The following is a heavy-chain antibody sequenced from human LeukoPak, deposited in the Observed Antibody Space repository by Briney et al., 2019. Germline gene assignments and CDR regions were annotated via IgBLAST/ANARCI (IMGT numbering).Heavy chain of an antibody. Sequence: PSETLSLTCTVSGGSISSSSYYWGWIRQPPGKGLEWIANIYYSGKTHYNPSLKSRFTISVDTSKNQFTLKLSSLTAADTAVYYCARHRDDILTANHPEIFDYWGQGNLVTVSS. V-gene: IGHV4-39*01. CDR3: ARHRDDILTANHPEIFDY. J-gene: IGHJ4*02. CDR1: GGSISSSSYY. D-gene: IGHD3-9*01. CDR2: IYYSGKT.